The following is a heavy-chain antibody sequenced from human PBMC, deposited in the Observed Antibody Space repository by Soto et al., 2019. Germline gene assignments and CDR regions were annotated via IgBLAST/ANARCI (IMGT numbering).Heavy chain of an antibody. CDR1: GFTFSSYG. CDR3: AKGQRGTDGMDV. Sequence: PGGSLRLSCAASGFTFSSYGMHWVRQAPGKGLEWVAVISYDGSNKYYADSVKGRFTISRDKSRNTLYLQMNSLRAEDTAVYYCAKGQRGTDGMDVWGQGTTVTVSS. V-gene: IGHV3-30*18. J-gene: IGHJ6*02. D-gene: IGHD1-1*01. CDR2: ISYDGSNK.